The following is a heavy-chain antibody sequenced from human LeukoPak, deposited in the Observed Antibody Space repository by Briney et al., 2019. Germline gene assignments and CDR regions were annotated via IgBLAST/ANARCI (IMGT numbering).Heavy chain of an antibody. V-gene: IGHV4-34*01. CDR3: ARARSPSDY. D-gene: IGHD6-13*01. CDR2: INHSGST. CDR1: GGSFSGYY. Sequence: SETLSLTCAVYGGSFSGYYWSWIRQPPGKGLEWIGEINHSGSTNYNPSLKSRVTISVDTSKNQFSLKLSSVTAADTAVYYCARARSPSDYWGQGTLVTVSS. J-gene: IGHJ4*02.